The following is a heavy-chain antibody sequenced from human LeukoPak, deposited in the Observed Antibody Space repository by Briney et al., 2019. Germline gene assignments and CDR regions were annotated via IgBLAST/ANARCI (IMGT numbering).Heavy chain of an antibody. D-gene: IGHD2-2*01. CDR2: IKSNTDGGTT. J-gene: IGHJ4*02. CDR3: TTVGCSSTSCYDDY. V-gene: IGHV3-15*01. CDR1: GFTFSNPW. Sequence: GGSLRLSCAASGFTFSNPWMTWVRQAPGKGLEWVGLIKSNTDGGTTGYAAPVKGRFTISRDDSRNTLYLQMDSLKTEDTAVYYCTTVGCSSTSCYDDYWGQGTLVTVSS.